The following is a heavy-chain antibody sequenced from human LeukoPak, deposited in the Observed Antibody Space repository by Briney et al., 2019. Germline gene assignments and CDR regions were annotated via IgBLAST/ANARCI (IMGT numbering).Heavy chain of an antibody. V-gene: IGHV4-38-2*02. CDR1: GYSISSGYY. CDR3: ARAPGYSSSWYYFDY. D-gene: IGHD6-13*01. Sequence: SETLSLTCTVSGYSISSGYYWGWIRQPPGKGLEWIGSIYHSGSTYYNPSLKSRVTISVDTSKNQFSLKLSSVTAADTAVYYCARAPGYSSSWYYFDYWGQGTLVTVSS. CDR2: IYHSGST. J-gene: IGHJ4*02.